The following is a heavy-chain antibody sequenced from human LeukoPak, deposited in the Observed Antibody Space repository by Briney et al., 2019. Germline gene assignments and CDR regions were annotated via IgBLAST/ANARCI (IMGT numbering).Heavy chain of an antibody. CDR2: INPNSGGT. Sequence: ASVKVSCKASGYTFTGYYMHWVRQAPGQGLEWMGWINPNSGGTHYAQKFQGRVTMTRDTSISTAYMDLSRLRSDDTAVYYCARRFTTIAAAGTSLSYWGQGTLVTVSS. CDR3: ARRFTTIAAAGTSLSY. CDR1: GYTFTGYY. D-gene: IGHD6-13*01. J-gene: IGHJ4*02. V-gene: IGHV1-2*02.